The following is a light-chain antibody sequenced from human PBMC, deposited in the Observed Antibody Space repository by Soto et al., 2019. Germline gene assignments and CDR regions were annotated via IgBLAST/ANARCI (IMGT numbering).Light chain of an antibody. J-gene: IGKJ1*01. Sequence: EIVMTQSPATLSVSPGERATLSCRASLSVSNNLAWYQQKPGQAPRLLIYGASTRATGIPARFSGSGSGTEFTLTISSLQSEDFAVYYCQQYNNWPWTFGQGTKVEIK. V-gene: IGKV3-15*01. CDR1: LSVSNN. CDR2: GAS. CDR3: QQYNNWPWT.